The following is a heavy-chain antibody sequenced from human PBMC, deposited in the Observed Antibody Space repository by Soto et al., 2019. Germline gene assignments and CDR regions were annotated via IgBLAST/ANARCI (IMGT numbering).Heavy chain of an antibody. J-gene: IGHJ6*02. CDR1: GGTFSSYA. CDR3: ARWAGVDYYYGMDV. V-gene: IGHV1-69*13. CDR2: IIPIFGTA. Sequence: SVKVSCKASGGTFSSYAISWVRQAPGQGLEWMGGIIPIFGTANYAQKFQGRVTITANESTSTAYMELSSPRSEDTAVYYCARWAGVDYYYGMDVWGQGTTVTVSS. D-gene: IGHD3-10*01.